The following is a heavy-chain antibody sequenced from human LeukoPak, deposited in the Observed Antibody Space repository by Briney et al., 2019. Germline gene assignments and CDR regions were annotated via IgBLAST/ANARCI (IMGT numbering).Heavy chain of an antibody. Sequence: GESLKISCKGSGYSFTSYWIGWVRQMPGKGLEWMGIIYPGDSDTRYSPSFQGQVAISADKSISTAYLQWSSLKASDTAMYYCARHRRARFDPFDIWGQGTMVTVSS. V-gene: IGHV5-51*01. D-gene: IGHD3-3*01. CDR2: IYPGDSDT. CDR3: ARHRRARFDPFDI. J-gene: IGHJ3*02. CDR1: GYSFTSYW.